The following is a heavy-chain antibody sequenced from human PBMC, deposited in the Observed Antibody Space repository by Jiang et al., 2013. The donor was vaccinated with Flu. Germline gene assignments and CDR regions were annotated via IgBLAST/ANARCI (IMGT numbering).Heavy chain of an antibody. J-gene: IGHJ2*01. Sequence: APGQGLEWMGGFIPIFGTANYAQKFEGRLTISADASTNTAYMELTGLKSEDTAVYYCARDSSSEAYPLLLYYFDLWGRGTLVTVSS. CDR3: ARDSSSEAYPLLLYYFDL. D-gene: IGHD1-26*01. V-gene: IGHV1-69*01. CDR2: FIPIFGTA.